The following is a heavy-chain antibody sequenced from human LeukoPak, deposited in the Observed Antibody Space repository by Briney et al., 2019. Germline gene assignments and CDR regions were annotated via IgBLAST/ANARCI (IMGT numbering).Heavy chain of an antibody. J-gene: IGHJ3*02. CDR1: GFTFDDYG. CDR3: ARTYYYDSSGYYSNGHDDAFDI. Sequence: GGSLRLSCAASGFTFDDYGMSWVRQAPGKGLEWVSGINWNGGSTGYADSVKGRFTISRDNAKNSLYLQMNSLRAEDTALYHCARTYYYDSSGYYSNGHDDAFDIWGQGTMVTVSS. D-gene: IGHD3-22*01. V-gene: IGHV3-20*01. CDR2: INWNGGST.